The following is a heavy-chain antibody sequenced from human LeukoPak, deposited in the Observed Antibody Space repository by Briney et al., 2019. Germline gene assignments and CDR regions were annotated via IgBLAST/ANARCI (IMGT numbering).Heavy chain of an antibody. CDR1: GFTFSSYS. D-gene: IGHD2-8*01. J-gene: IGHJ6*03. CDR2: ISSSSSYI. V-gene: IGHV3-21*01. CDR3: ARAQTSYCTNGVCSPWTSYYYMDV. Sequence: PGGSLRLSCAASGFTFSSYSMNWVRQAPGKGLEWVSSISSSSSYIYYADSVKGRFTVSRDNAKNSLYLQMNSLRAEDTAVYYCARAQTSYCTNGVCSPWTSYYYMDVWGKGTTVTVSS.